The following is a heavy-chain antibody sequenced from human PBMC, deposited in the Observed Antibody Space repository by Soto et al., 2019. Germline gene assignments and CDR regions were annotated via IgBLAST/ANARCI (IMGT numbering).Heavy chain of an antibody. D-gene: IGHD3-3*01. Sequence: SETLSLTCTVSGGSISSYYWSWIRQPPGKGLEWIGYIYYSGSTNYNPSLKSRVTISVDTSKNQFSLKLSSVTAADTAVYYCARDLIKHYDFWSGYSMGFDYWGQGTLVTVSS. CDR3: ARDLIKHYDFWSGYSMGFDY. J-gene: IGHJ4*02. CDR1: GGSISSYY. CDR2: IYYSGST. V-gene: IGHV4-59*01.